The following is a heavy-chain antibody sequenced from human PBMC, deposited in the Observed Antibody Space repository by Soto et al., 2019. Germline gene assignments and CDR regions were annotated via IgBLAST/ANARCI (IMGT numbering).Heavy chain of an antibody. CDR2: ISSNGGST. V-gene: IGHV3-64D*06. CDR1: GFTFSSYA. Sequence: EVQLVESGGGLVQPGGSLRLSCSASGFTFSSYAMHWVRQAPGKGLEYVSAISSNGGSTYYADSVKGRFTISRDNSKNTLYLQMSSLRAEDTAVYYCASSHDYGGNVVAIDYWGQGTLVTVSS. J-gene: IGHJ4*02. CDR3: ASSHDYGGNVVAIDY. D-gene: IGHD4-17*01.